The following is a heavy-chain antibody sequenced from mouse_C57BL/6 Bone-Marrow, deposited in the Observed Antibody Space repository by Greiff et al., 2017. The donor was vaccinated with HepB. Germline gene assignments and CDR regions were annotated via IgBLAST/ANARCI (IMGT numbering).Heavy chain of an antibody. V-gene: IGHV5-17*01. D-gene: IGHD4-1*01. CDR2: ISRGSSTI. J-gene: IGHJ2*01. CDR1: GFTFSDYG. Sequence: EVKLVESGGGLVKPGGSLKLSCAASGFTFSDYGMHWVRQAPEQGLEWVAYISRGSSTIYYADTVKGRFTISRDNAKNTLFLQMTSLRSEDAAMYYCARTGTEDYWGQGTTLTVSS. CDR3: ARTGTEDY.